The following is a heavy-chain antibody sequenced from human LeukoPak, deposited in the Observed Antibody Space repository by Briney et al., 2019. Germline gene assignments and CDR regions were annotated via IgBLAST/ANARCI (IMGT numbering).Heavy chain of an antibody. CDR1: GFTFSNYF. CDR2: IASDGSHT. V-gene: IGHV3-30-3*01. J-gene: IGHJ3*02. D-gene: IGHD2-21*02. Sequence: GGSLRLSCAASGFTFSNYFMHWVRRAPGKGLEWVADIASDGSHTFYVESVKGRFTISRDNSKNTLYLQMNSLGPEDTAVYFCARERQDTVIHSGAFDIWGQGTMVTVSS. CDR3: ARERQDTVIHSGAFDI.